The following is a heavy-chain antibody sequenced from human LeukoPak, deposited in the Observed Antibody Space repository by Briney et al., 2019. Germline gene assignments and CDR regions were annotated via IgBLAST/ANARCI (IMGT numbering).Heavy chain of an antibody. D-gene: IGHD3-22*01. CDR1: GYSFTSYW. J-gene: IGHJ4*02. V-gene: IGHV5-51*01. CDR2: IYPGDSDT. CDR3: ARFSYYDSSGLPRTYFDY. Sequence: GESLKISCKGSGYSFTSYWIGWVRQMPGKGLEWMGIIYPGDSDTRYSLSFQGQVTISADKSISTAYLQWSSLKASDTAMYYCARFSYYDSSGLPRTYFDYWGQGTLVTVSS.